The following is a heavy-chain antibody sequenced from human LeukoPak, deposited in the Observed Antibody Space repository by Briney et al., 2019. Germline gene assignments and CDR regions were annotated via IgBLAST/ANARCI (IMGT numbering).Heavy chain of an antibody. D-gene: IGHD3-9*01. V-gene: IGHV4-34*01. Sequence: SETLSLTCAVYGGSFSGYYWSWIRQPPGKGLEWIGYIYHSGSTNYNPSLKSRVTISVDRFKNHFSLKLKSVTAADTAVYYCARAGSVMYYDILTGLDYWGQGTLVTVSS. CDR3: ARAGSVMYYDILTGLDY. CDR1: GGSFSGYY. CDR2: IYHSGST. J-gene: IGHJ4*02.